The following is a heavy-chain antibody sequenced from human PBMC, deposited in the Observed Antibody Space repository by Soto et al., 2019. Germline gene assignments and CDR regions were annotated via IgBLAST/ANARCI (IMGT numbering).Heavy chain of an antibody. D-gene: IGHD6-13*01. Sequence: ASVKVSCKTSGYTFNIYGISWVLQSPGQGLEWMGWISAYNGDTNYTQKFQGRVTMTTDTSTSTAYMELRSLRSDDTAVYYCARAWQQLPNYFDYWGQGTLVTVSS. CDR3: ARAWQQLPNYFDY. J-gene: IGHJ4*02. CDR1: GYTFNIYG. CDR2: ISAYNGDT. V-gene: IGHV1-18*04.